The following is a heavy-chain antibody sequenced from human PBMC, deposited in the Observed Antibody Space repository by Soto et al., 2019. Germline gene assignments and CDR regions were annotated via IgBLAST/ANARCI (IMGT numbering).Heavy chain of an antibody. Sequence: GGSLRLSCAASGFTFSSYAMSWVRQAPGKGLEWVSAISGSGGSTYYADSVKGRFTISRDNSKNTLYLQMNSLRAEDTAVYYCAKVGVRLGELSCLDYWGQGTLVTVSS. V-gene: IGHV3-23*01. CDR3: AKVGVRLGELSCLDY. J-gene: IGHJ4*02. CDR2: ISGSGGST. D-gene: IGHD3-16*02. CDR1: GFTFSSYA.